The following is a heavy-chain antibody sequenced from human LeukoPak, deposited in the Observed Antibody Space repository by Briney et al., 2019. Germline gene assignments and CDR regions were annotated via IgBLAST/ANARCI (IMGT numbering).Heavy chain of an antibody. J-gene: IGHJ4*02. CDR3: ARDKRSRGYDY. CDR1: GGSFSGYY. Sequence: SETLSLTCAVYGGSFSGYYWSWIRQPPGKGLEWIWEINHSGSTNYNPSLKSRVTISVDTSKNQFSLKLSSVTAADTAVYYCARDKRSRGYDYWGQGTLVTVSS. CDR2: INHSGST. V-gene: IGHV4-34*01. D-gene: IGHD1-26*01.